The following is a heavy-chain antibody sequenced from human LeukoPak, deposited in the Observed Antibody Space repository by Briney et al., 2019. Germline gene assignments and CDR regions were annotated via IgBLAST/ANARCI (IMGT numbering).Heavy chain of an antibody. CDR3: TTDWGSGNYYVRAFDV. J-gene: IGHJ3*01. Sequence: PGRSLRLSCTASGFTFGDYAMSWVRQAPGKGLEWVGFIRSKLYGGATEYAASVKGRFTISRDDSKSIAYLQMNSLKTEDTAVYYCTTDWGSGNYYVRAFDVWGQGTMVTVSS. CDR2: IRSKLYGGAT. CDR1: GFTFGDYA. V-gene: IGHV3-49*04. D-gene: IGHD3-16*01.